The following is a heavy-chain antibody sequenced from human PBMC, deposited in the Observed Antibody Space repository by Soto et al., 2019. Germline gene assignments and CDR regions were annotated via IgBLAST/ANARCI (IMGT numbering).Heavy chain of an antibody. D-gene: IGHD3-22*01. V-gene: IGHV1-18*04. J-gene: IGHJ4*02. Sequence: ASVKVSCKASGYTFTSYGISWVRQAPGQGLEWMGWISAYNGNTNYAQKLQGRVTMTTDTSTSTAYMELRSLRSDDTAVYYCARSISDYDSSGPYTPDYVGQGTLVTASS. CDR2: ISAYNGNT. CDR3: ARSISDYDSSGPYTPDY. CDR1: GYTFTSYG.